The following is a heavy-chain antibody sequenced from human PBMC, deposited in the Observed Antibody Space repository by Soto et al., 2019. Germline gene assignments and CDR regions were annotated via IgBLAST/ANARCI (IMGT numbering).Heavy chain of an antibody. CDR1: GFSLSTSGMC. V-gene: IGHV2-70*01. J-gene: IGHJ5*02. D-gene: IGHD6-13*01. CDR3: ARIGHGSSSLGP. CDR2: IDWDDDK. Sequence: SGPTLVNPTQTLALTCTFSGFSLSTSGMCVSWIRQPPGKALDWLALIDWDDDKYYSTCLKTRLTISKDTSKNQVVLTMTNMDPVDTATYYCARIGHGSSSLGPCGQGTLVTVSS.